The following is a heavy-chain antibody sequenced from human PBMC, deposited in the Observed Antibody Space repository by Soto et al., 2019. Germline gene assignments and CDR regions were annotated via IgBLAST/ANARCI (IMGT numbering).Heavy chain of an antibody. CDR2: VSSSGRST. J-gene: IGHJ4*02. V-gene: IGHV3-23*01. D-gene: IGHD3-10*01. CDR3: ARRDCVSGTNCGFGPPAFAY. CDR1: GFTFGNYD. Sequence: PGGSLSLSCAASGFTFGNYDMSWVRQAPGKGLEWVSGVSSSGRSTNYADSVKGRFTISRDNPKNTLYLQMSSLSAADTAVYYCARRDCVSGTNCGFGPPAFAYWGQGNLVIVSS.